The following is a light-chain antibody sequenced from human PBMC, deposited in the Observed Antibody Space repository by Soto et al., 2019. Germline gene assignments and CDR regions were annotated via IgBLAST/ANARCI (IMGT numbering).Light chain of an antibody. V-gene: IGLV2-14*03. J-gene: IGLJ2*01. CDR2: DVS. CDR1: SGDVGTYDY. Sequence: QSALTQPASVSGSLGQSITISCTGTSGDVGTYDYVSWYQQHPGKAPKLMIFDVSSRPSGISTRFSGSKSGNTASLTISGLQAEDEAEYYCNSYLTNTVAVGGGTKLTV. CDR3: NSYLTNTVA.